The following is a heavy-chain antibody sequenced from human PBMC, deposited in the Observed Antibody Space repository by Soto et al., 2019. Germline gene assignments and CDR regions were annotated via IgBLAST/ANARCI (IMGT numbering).Heavy chain of an antibody. D-gene: IGHD3-10*01. CDR2: ISYDGSNK. CDR1: GFTFSSYG. Sequence: GGSLRLSCAASGFTFSSYGMHWVRQAPGKGLEWVAVISYDGSNKYYADSVKGRFTISRDNSKNTLYLQMNSLRAEDTAVYYCARDRGRRQYYYGMDVWGQGTTVTVSS. V-gene: IGHV3-30*03. J-gene: IGHJ6*02. CDR3: ARDRGRRQYYYGMDV.